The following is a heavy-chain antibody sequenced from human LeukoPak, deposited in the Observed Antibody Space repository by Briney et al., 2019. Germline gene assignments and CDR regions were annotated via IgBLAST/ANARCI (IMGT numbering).Heavy chain of an antibody. CDR2: IYYSVGT. J-gene: IGHJ4*02. CDR1: GGSISSYY. Sequence: PSETLSLTCTVSGGSISSYYWTWIRQPPGKGLGLEWIGYIYYSVGTNYNPSLKSRVTISIDTSKNQVSLKLSSVTAADTAVYYCARLWDSSSSLDYWGQGTLVTVSS. CDR3: ARLWDSSSSLDY. V-gene: IGHV4-59*08. D-gene: IGHD6-6*01.